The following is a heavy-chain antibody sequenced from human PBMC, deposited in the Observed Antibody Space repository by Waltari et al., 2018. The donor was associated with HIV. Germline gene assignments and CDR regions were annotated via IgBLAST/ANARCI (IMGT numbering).Heavy chain of an antibody. V-gene: IGHV2-5*01. J-gene: IGHJ4*02. Sequence: QITLKESGPTLVTPTQTLTLTCSFSGFSLTTGAVGVGWLRQPPGKALEWLALIFYNDDKRYSPSLKSRLTITKDTSKSQVVLTMTNVDPVDTATYYCAHSTYCGNYYFDYWGQGTLVTVSS. CDR3: AHSTYCGNYYFDY. CDR1: GFSLTTGAVG. D-gene: IGHD3-10*01. CDR2: IFYNDDK.